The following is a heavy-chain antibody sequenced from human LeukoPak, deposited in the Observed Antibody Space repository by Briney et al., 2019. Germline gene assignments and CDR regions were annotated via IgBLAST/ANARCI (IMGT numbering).Heavy chain of an antibody. Sequence: ASVKVSCKVSGYTLTELSMHWVRQAPGQGLEWMGWINPNSGGTNYAQKFQGRATMTRDTSISTAYMELSRLRSDDTAVYYCARVGSWELLPLDYWGQGTLVTVSS. J-gene: IGHJ4*02. CDR3: ARVGSWELLPLDY. CDR1: GYTLTELS. D-gene: IGHD1-26*01. V-gene: IGHV1-2*02. CDR2: INPNSGGT.